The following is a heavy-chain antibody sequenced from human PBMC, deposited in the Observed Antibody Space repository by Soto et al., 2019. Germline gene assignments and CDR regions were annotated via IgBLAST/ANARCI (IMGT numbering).Heavy chain of an antibody. CDR1: GGSISSYY. CDR3: ARGGAVAGTFDFDY. V-gene: IGHV4-59*01. Sequence: SETLSLTCTVSGGSISSYYWSWIRQPPGKGLEWIGYIYYSGSTNYNPSLKSRVTISVDTSKNQFSLKLSSVTAADTAVYYCARGGAVAGTFDFDYWGQGTLVTVS. CDR2: IYYSGST. J-gene: IGHJ4*02. D-gene: IGHD6-19*01.